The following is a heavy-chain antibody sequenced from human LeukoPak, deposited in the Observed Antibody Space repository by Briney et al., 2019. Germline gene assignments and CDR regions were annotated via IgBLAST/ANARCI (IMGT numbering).Heavy chain of an antibody. CDR1: GGSISSYY. V-gene: IGHV4-59*08. Sequence: SETLSLTCTGSGGSISSYYWSWIRQPPGKGLEWIGYIYYSGSTNYNPSLKSRVTISVDTSKNQFSLKLSSVTAADTAVYYCARRHDYGDSYDYWGQGTLVTVSS. CDR2: IYYSGST. D-gene: IGHD4-17*01. CDR3: ARRHDYGDSYDY. J-gene: IGHJ4*02.